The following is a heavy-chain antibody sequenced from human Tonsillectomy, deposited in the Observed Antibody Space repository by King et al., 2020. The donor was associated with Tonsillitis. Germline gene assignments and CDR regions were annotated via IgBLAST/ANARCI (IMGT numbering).Heavy chain of an antibody. Sequence: VQLVESGGGLVQPRGSLRISCAASGFTLSDHYMDWVRQAPGKGLEWVGRIRNKANSYTTEYAASVKGRFTISTDDSKNSLYLQMNSLKTEDTAVYYCATGEPLCSGGSCCSARICDYWGQGTLVTVSS. CDR3: ATGEPLCSGGSCCSARICDY. J-gene: IGHJ4*02. V-gene: IGHV3-72*01. CDR1: GFTLSDHY. CDR2: IRNKANSYTT. D-gene: IGHD2-15*01.